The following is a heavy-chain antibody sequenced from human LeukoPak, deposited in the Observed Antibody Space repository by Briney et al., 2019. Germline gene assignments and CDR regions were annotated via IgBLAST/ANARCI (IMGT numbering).Heavy chain of an antibody. CDR1: GGSFSGYY. D-gene: IGHD1-26*01. V-gene: IGHV4-34*01. CDR2: INHSGST. CDR3: ARERVGSYYYYYYMDV. Sequence: PSETLSLTCAVYGGSFSGYYWSWIRQPPGKGLEWIGEINHSGSTNYNPSLKSRVTISVDTSKNQFSLKLSSVTAADTAVYYCARERVGSYYYYYYMDVWGKGTTVTVPS. J-gene: IGHJ6*03.